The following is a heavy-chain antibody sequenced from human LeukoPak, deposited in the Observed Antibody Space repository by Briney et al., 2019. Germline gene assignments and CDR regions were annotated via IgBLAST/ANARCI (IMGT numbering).Heavy chain of an antibody. CDR3: AKHLTATNTYIFFGLDV. CDR1: GFRFKNYG. Sequence: NPGGSLRLSCAATGFRFKNYGMHWVRQPPGKGLEWVSAINWNGGGTDYADSVKGRFTISRDNAKNSLYLQLSSLRPEDTALYYCAKHLTATNTYIFFGLDVWGQGTSVTVSS. J-gene: IGHJ6*02. V-gene: IGHV3-9*01. CDR2: INWNGGGT. D-gene: IGHD1-26*01.